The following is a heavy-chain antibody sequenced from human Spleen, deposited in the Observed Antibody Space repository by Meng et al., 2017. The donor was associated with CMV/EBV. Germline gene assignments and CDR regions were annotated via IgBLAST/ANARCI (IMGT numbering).Heavy chain of an antibody. Sequence: FTFSDSAMHWVRQASGKGLEWVGRIRSKTNSYATSYAASVKGRFTISRDDSRNTAYLQMNSLKSEDTAVYYCANRPRIVVVKPNTDYWGQGTLVTVSS. V-gene: IGHV3-73*01. CDR3: ANRPRIVVVKPNTDY. J-gene: IGHJ4*02. CDR2: IRSKTNSYAT. CDR1: FTFSDSA. D-gene: IGHD3-22*01.